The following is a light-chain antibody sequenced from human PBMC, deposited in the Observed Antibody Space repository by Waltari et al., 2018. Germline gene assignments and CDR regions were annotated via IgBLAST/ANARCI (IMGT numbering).Light chain of an antibody. Sequence: SYVLTQPPSVSVAPGKTARITWGGNHIGSKSVHWYQQKPGQAPVLVLYDDSDRPSGIPERFSGSNSGNTATLTISRVEAGDEADYYCQVWDSSSDHWVFGGGTKLTVL. J-gene: IGLJ3*02. V-gene: IGLV3-21*03. CDR1: HIGSKS. CDR3: QVWDSSSDHWV. CDR2: DDS.